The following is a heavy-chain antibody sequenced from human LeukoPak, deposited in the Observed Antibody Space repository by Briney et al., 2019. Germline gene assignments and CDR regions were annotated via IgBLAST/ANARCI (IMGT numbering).Heavy chain of an antibody. D-gene: IGHD3-3*01. Sequence: GASVKVSCKASGYTFASYGISWVRQAPGQGLEWMGGIIPIFGTANYAQKFQGRVTITADKSTSTAYMELSSLRSEDTAVYYCARFTPTLEWLLSGPTGGYYYYMDVWGKGTTVTVSS. CDR2: IIPIFGTA. V-gene: IGHV1-69*06. CDR1: GYTFASYG. J-gene: IGHJ6*03. CDR3: ARFTPTLEWLLSGPTGGYYYYMDV.